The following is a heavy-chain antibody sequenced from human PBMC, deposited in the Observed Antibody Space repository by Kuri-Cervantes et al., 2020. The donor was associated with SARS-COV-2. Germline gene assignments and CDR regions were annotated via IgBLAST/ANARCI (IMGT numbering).Heavy chain of an antibody. Sequence: SVKVSCKASGGTFSSYAISWVRQAPGQGLEWMGGIIPIFGTANYAQKFQGRVTITADESTSTAYMELSSLRSEDTAVYYCARSDPYYDFWSGYSPYYYDMDVWGQGTTVTVSS. J-gene: IGHJ6*02. CDR1: GGTFSSYA. CDR2: IIPIFGTA. D-gene: IGHD3-3*01. V-gene: IGHV1-69*13. CDR3: ARSDPYYDFWSGYSPYYYDMDV.